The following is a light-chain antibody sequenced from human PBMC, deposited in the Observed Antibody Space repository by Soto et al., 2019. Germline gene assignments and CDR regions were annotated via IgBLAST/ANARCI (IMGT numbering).Light chain of an antibody. CDR2: DVR. J-gene: IGLJ2*01. CDR1: SSDVGGYNY. Sequence: QSALTQPASVSGSPGQSITISCTGTSSDVGGYNYVSWYQHHPGKAPKLMIYDVRIRPSGVSNRFAGSKSGNTASLTISGLQAEDEADYYCSSYATSSGVVFGGGTKLTVL. V-gene: IGLV2-14*03. CDR3: SSYATSSGVV.